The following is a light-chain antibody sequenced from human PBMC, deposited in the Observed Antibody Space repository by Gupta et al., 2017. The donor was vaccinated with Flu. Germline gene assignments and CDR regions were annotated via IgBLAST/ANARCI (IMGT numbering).Light chain of an antibody. V-gene: IGLV1-51*01. Sequence: RSSNIGNNYVSWYQQLPGTAPKLLIYDNNKRPSGIPDRFSGSMSGTSATLGITGLQTGDEADYYCGTWDSRLSAYVFGTGTKVTVL. CDR1: SSNIGNNY. CDR3: GTWDSRLSAYV. J-gene: IGLJ1*01. CDR2: DNN.